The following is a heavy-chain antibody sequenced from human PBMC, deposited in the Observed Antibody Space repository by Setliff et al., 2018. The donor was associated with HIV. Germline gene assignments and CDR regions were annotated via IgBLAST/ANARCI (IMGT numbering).Heavy chain of an antibody. CDR2: IYSTGST. CDR3: AKGADFYGDYTFDH. CDR1: GASITSHY. J-gene: IGHJ4*02. D-gene: IGHD4-17*01. V-gene: IGHV4-59*11. Sequence: SETLSLTCTVSGASITSHYWSWIRQSPGRELEWIGYIYSTGSTNYNPSLQSRVTISMVASRNQFSLKVTSVTAADTAVYYCAKGADFYGDYTFDHWGQGRQVTVSS.